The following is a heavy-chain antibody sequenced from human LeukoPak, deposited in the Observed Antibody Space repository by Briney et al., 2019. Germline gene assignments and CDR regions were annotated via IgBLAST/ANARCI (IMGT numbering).Heavy chain of an antibody. CDR3: ARGNPTVTNDYYMDV. CDR1: GFTFSSYA. Sequence: GGSLRLSCAASGFTFSSYAMHWVRQAPGKGLEWVAVISYDGSNKYYADSVKGRFTISRDNSKNTLYLQMNSLRAEDTAVYYYARGNPTVTNDYYMDVWGKGTTVTASS. D-gene: IGHD4-17*01. V-gene: IGHV3-30*04. J-gene: IGHJ6*03. CDR2: ISYDGSNK.